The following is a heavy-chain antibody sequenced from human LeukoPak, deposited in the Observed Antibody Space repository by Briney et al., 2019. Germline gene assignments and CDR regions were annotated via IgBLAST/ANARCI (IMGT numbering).Heavy chain of an antibody. CDR1: GVTFSSYS. CDR3: ASDSHSSSWYAY. V-gene: IGHV3-21*01. Sequence: PGGSLRLSCAASGVTFSSYSMNWVRQAPGKGLEWVSSISSSSSYIYYADSVKGRFTISRDNAKNSLYLQMSSLRAEDTAVYYCASDSHSSSWYAYWGQGTLVTVSS. D-gene: IGHD6-13*01. CDR2: ISSSSSYI. J-gene: IGHJ4*02.